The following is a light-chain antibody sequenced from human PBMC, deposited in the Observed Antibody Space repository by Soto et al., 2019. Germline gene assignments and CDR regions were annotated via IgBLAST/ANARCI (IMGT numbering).Light chain of an antibody. V-gene: IGKV3-15*01. CDR3: QQYNNWPPDRT. CDR1: QSVGSN. Sequence: EIVMTQSPATLSVSPGERATLSCRASQSVGSNLAWYQQTPGQAPRLLIYGASTRDTGIPARFSGSGSGTEFTLTISSLQSEDFAIYFCQQYNNWPPDRTFGQGTKVEIK. J-gene: IGKJ1*01. CDR2: GAS.